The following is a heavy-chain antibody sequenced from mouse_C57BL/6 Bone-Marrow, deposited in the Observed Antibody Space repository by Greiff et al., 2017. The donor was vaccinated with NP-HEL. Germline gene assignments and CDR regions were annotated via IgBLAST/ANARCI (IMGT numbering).Heavy chain of an antibody. CDR1: GYTFTSYW. D-gene: IGHD1-1*01. J-gene: IGHJ2*01. CDR3: AREDYYGSSYYFDY. V-gene: IGHV1-61*01. CDR2: IYPSDSET. Sequence: VQLQQPGAELVRPGSSVKLSCKASGYTFTSYWMAWVKQRPGQGLEWIGNIYPSDSETHYNQKFKDKATLTVDKSSSTAYMQLSSLTSEDSAVYYCAREDYYGSSYYFDYWGQGTTLTVSS.